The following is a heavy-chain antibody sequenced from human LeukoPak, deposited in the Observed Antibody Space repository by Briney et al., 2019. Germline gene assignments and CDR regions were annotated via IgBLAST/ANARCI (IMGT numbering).Heavy chain of an antibody. CDR1: GFTFSSYG. CDR2: IWYDGSNK. CDR3: ARDSNPWGPNDY. Sequence: PGGFLRLSCAASGFTFSSYGMHWVRQAPGKGLEWVAVIWYDGSNKYYADSVKGRFTISRDNSKNTLYLQMNSLRAEDTAVYYCARDSNPWGPNDYWGQGTLVTVSS. J-gene: IGHJ4*02. D-gene: IGHD7-27*01. V-gene: IGHV3-33*01.